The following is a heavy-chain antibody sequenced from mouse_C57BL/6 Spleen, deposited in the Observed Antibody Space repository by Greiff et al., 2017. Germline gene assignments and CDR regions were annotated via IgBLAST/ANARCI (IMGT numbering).Heavy chain of an antibody. V-gene: IGHV1-80*01. Sequence: LQQSGASVKISCKASGYAFSSYWMNWVKQRPGKGLEWIGQIYPGDGDTNYNGKFKGKATLTADKSSSTAYMQLSSLTSEDSAVYFCARSYSNYYFDYWGQGTTLTVSS. D-gene: IGHD2-5*01. CDR1: GYAFSSYW. CDR3: ARSYSNYYFDY. CDR2: IYPGDGDT. J-gene: IGHJ2*01.